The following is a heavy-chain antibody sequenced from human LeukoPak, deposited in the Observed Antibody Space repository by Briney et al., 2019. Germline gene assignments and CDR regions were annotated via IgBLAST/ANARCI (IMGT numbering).Heavy chain of an antibody. V-gene: IGHV3-21*04. CDR1: GFTFSSYS. Sequence: GGSLRLSCAASGFTFSSYSMNWVRQAPGKGLEWVSSISSSSSYIYYADSVKGRFTISRDNAKNSLYLQMNSLRAEDTAVYYCAREVGLLWFGELYGMDVWGQGTTVTVSS. CDR3: AREVGLLWFGELYGMDV. J-gene: IGHJ6*02. D-gene: IGHD3-10*01. CDR2: ISSSSSYI.